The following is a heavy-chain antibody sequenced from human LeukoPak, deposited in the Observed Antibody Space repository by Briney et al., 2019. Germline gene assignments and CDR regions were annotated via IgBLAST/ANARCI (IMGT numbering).Heavy chain of an antibody. CDR1: GGSISSGSYY. V-gene: IGHV4-61*02. CDR3: ARGGELGAHYYYYYMDV. J-gene: IGHJ6*03. Sequence: PSETLSLTCTVSGGSISSGSYYWSWIRQPGGKGLEWIGRIYTSGSTNYNPSLKSRVTISVDTSKNQFSLKLSSVTAADTAVYYCARGGELGAHYYYYYMDVWGKGTTVTVSS. CDR2: IYTSGST. D-gene: IGHD3-10*01.